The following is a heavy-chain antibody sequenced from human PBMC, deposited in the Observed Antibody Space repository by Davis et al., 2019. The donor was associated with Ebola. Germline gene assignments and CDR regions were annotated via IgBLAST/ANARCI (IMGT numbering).Heavy chain of an antibody. V-gene: IGHV1-69*13. CDR2: IIPIFGTA. D-gene: IGHD2-2*01. CDR3: ATGIVVVPAAIASYYMDV. J-gene: IGHJ6*03. Sequence: SVKVSCKASGGTFSSYAISWVRQAPGQGLEWMGGIIPIFGTANYAQKFQGRVTITADESTSTAYMELSSLRSEDTAVYYCATGIVVVPAAIASYYMDVWGKGTTVTVSS. CDR1: GGTFSSYA.